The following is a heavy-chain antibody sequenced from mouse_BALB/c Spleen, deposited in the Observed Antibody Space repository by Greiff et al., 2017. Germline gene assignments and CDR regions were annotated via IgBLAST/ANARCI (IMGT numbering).Heavy chain of an antibody. Sequence: EVKVEESGGGLVKPGGSRKLSCAASGFTFSSFGMHWVRQAPEKGLEWVAYISSGSSTIYYADTVKGRFTISRDNPKNTLFLQMTSLRSEDTAMYYCAREGVGGYYFDYWGQGTTLTVSS. D-gene: IGHD1-1*02. V-gene: IGHV5-17*02. J-gene: IGHJ2*01. CDR2: ISSGSSTI. CDR1: GFTFSSFG. CDR3: AREGVGGYYFDY.